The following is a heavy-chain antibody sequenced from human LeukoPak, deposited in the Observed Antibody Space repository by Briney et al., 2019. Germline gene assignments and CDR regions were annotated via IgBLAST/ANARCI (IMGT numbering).Heavy chain of an antibody. CDR2: INPNSGGT. D-gene: IGHD4-11*01. CDR3: ARLDPDVPFAVTTEGDY. J-gene: IGHJ4*02. CDR1: GYTFTGYY. Sequence: ASVKVSCKASGYTFTGYYMHWVRQAPGQGLEWMGWINPNSGGTNYAQKFQGRVTMTRDTSISTAYMELSRLRSDDTAVYYCARLDPDVPFAVTTEGDYWGQGTLVTVSS. V-gene: IGHV1-2*02.